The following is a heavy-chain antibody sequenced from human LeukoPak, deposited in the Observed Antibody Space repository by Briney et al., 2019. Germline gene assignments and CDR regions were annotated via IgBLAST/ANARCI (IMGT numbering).Heavy chain of an antibody. CDR3: AKDTSGSYPDAFDI. J-gene: IGHJ3*02. CDR1: GFTFSSYA. D-gene: IGHD1-26*01. CDR2: IIGSGGST. V-gene: IGHV3-23*01. Sequence: PGGSLRLSCAASGFTFSSYAMSWVRQAPGKGLQWGSAIIGSGGSTYYAYSVKRRFTISRDNSKTTLYLQMNSLRADDTAVYYCAKDTSGSYPDAFDIWGQGTMVTVSS.